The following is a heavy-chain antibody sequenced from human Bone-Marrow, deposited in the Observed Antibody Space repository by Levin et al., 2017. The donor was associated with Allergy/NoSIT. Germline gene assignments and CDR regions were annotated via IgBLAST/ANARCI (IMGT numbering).Heavy chain of an antibody. CDR3: ARDGVGTAAGTP. V-gene: IGHV3-66*01. Sequence: GESLKISCAASGFTVSRYYMSWVRQAPGKGLEWVSLIYSGGDTLYADSVKGRFTISRDNSKNTLYLQMNSLTADDTAVYYCARDGVGTAAGTPWGQGSRVTVS. J-gene: IGHJ4*02. CDR1: GFTVSRYY. CDR2: IYSGGDT. D-gene: IGHD6-13*01.